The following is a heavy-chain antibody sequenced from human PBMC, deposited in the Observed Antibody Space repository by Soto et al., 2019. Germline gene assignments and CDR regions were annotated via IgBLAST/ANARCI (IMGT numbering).Heavy chain of an antibody. CDR3: ARRLLTAYDAFDI. CDR1: GYSFTSYW. V-gene: IGHV5-51*01. D-gene: IGHD2-21*02. Sequence: PGESLKISCKGSGYSFTSYWIGWVRQMPGKGLEWMGIIYPGDSDTRYSPSFQGQVTISADKSISTTYLQWSSLKASDTAMYYCARRLLTAYDAFDIWGQGTMVTVSS. CDR2: IYPGDSDT. J-gene: IGHJ3*02.